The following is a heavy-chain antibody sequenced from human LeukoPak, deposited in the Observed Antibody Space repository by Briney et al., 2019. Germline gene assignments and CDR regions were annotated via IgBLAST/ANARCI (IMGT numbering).Heavy chain of an antibody. J-gene: IGHJ6*02. V-gene: IGHV4-30-4*01. D-gene: IGHD6-13*01. CDR1: GGSLSSDDYY. CDR3: ARDKWVKVGNSWRQYGMDV. Sequence: SQTLSLTCTVSGGSLSSDDYYWNWLRQPPGRGLEWIGYMYYSGSTYYNPSLKTRVVISKDKSKNQISLNLSSVTTADTAVYYCARDKWVKVGNSWRQYGMDVWGQGTTATVSS. CDR2: MYYSGST.